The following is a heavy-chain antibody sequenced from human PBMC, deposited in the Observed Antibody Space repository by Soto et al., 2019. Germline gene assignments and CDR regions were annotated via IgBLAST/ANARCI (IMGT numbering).Heavy chain of an antibody. CDR2: IYYSGST. V-gene: IGHV4-59*01. CDR1: GTSFTGYY. CDR3: ARSKPYYYDSSGYYYQLDYYGMDV. J-gene: IGHJ6*02. D-gene: IGHD3-22*01. Sequence: PSETLSLTCAVSGTSFTGYYWSCIRQPPGKGLEWIGYIYYSGSTNYNPSLKSRVTISVDTSKNQFSLKLSSVTAADTAVYYCARSKPYYYDSSGYYYQLDYYGMDVWGQGTTVTVSS.